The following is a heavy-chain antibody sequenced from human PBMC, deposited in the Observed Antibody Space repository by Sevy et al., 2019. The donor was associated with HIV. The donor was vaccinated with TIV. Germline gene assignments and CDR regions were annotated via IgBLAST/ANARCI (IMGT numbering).Heavy chain of an antibody. CDR1: GFTFSTYA. Sequence: GGSLRLSCAASGFTFSTYAMNWVRQAPGKGLEWVASISNDGATTYYTDSVKDRFTISRDNSKNMVFLQMNRLRTEDAAVYYWANLEDDSSPLDFWGQGTLVTVSS. J-gene: IGHJ4*02. V-gene: IGHV3-23*01. D-gene: IGHD1-1*01. CDR2: ISNDGATT. CDR3: ANLEDDSSPLDF.